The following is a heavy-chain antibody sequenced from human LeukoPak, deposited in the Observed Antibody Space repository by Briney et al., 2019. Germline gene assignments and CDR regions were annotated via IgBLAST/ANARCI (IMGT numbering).Heavy chain of an antibody. CDR1: GASISSGDYY. V-gene: IGHV4-30-4*08. CDR2: IYYSGTT. CDR3: ARDDQFRWFDY. J-gene: IGHJ4*02. Sequence: KPSQTLSLTCTVSGASISSGDYYWSWIRQPPGKGLEWIGYIYYSGTTYYNPSLKSRITISVDTSKNQFSLKLSSVTAADTAVYYCARDDQFRWFDYWGQRTLVTVSS. D-gene: IGHD2-21*01.